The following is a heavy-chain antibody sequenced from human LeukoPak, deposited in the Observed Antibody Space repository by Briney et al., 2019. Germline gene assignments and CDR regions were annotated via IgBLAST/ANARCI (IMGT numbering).Heavy chain of an antibody. Sequence: ASVKVSCKASGGTFSSYAISWVRQAPGQGLEWMGGIIPIFGTANYAQKFQGRVTITADESTSTAYMELSSLRSEDTAVYYCARGSTTVVNGMYYYYYGMDVWGQGTTVTVSS. CDR3: ARGSTTVVNGMYYYYYGMDV. D-gene: IGHD4-23*01. CDR1: GGTFSSYA. CDR2: IIPIFGTA. J-gene: IGHJ6*02. V-gene: IGHV1-69*13.